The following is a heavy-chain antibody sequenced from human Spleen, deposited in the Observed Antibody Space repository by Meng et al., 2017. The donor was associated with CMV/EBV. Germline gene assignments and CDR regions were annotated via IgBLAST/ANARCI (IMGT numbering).Heavy chain of an antibody. V-gene: IGHV3-7*01. CDR2: IKQDGSEK. Sequence: GGSLRLSCAASGFTFSSYWMSWVRQDPGKGLEWVANIKQDGSEKYYVDSVKGRFTISRDNAKNSLYLQMNSLRAEDTAVYYCARVVPAVLDAFDIWGQGTMVTVSS. CDR1: GFTFSSYW. D-gene: IGHD2-2*01. J-gene: IGHJ3*02. CDR3: ARVVPAVLDAFDI.